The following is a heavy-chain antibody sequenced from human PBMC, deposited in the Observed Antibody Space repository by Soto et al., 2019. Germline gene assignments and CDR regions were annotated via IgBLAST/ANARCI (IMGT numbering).Heavy chain of an antibody. CDR2: IIPIFGTA. J-gene: IGHJ6*02. Sequence: QVQLVQSGAEVKKPGSSVKVSCKASGGTFSSYAISWVRQAPGQGLEWMGGIIPIFGTANYAQKFQGRVTITADESTSTAYMELRSLRSEDTAVYYCASLVVVVAATRGNYYYGMDVWGQGTTVTVSS. CDR1: GGTFSSYA. D-gene: IGHD2-15*01. CDR3: ASLVVVVAATRGNYYYGMDV. V-gene: IGHV1-69*01.